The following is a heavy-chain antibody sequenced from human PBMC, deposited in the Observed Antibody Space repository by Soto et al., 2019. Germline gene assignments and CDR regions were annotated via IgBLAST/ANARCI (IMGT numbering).Heavy chain of an antibody. J-gene: IGHJ6*02. CDR1: GYTFTSYY. CDR2: INPSGGST. Sequence: ASVKVSCKASGYTFTSYYMHWVRQAPGQGLEWMGIINPSGGSTSYAQKFQGRVTMTRDTSTSTVHMELSSLRSEDAAVYYCAREYSSSPYYYYGMDVWGQGTTVTVSS. D-gene: IGHD6-6*01. CDR3: AREYSSSPYYYYGMDV. V-gene: IGHV1-46*01.